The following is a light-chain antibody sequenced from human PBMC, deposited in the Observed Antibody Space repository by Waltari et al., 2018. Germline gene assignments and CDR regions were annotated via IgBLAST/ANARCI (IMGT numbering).Light chain of an antibody. CDR2: DDN. CDR3: GTWDNSLSAMV. V-gene: IGLV1-51*01. Sequence: QSVLTQPPSVSAAPGQKVTISCSGSSPNLGRNFLSESQQPPGTAPKPLIYDDNKRPSGIPDRFSGSKSGTSATLGITGLQTGDEADYYCGTWDNSLSAMVFGGGTKLTVL. CDR1: SPNLGRNF. J-gene: IGLJ3*02.